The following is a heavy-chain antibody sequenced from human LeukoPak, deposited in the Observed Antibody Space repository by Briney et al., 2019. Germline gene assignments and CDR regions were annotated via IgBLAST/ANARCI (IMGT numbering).Heavy chain of an antibody. D-gene: IGHD1-26*01. CDR2: IYYSGST. V-gene: IGHV4-59*12. Sequence: SETLSLTCTVSGGSISSYYWSWIRQPPGKGLEWIGYIYYSGSTNYNPSLKSRVTISVDTSKNQFSLKLSSVTAADTAVYYCERVTVGATGHYFDYWGQGTLVTGFS. J-gene: IGHJ4*02. CDR1: GGSISSYY. CDR3: ERVTVGATGHYFDY.